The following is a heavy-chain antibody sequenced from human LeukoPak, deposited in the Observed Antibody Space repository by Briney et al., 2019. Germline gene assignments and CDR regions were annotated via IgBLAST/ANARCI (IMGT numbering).Heavy chain of an antibody. CDR3: ARGLWKWPVDY. V-gene: IGHV1-46*01. Sequence: ASVKVSCKASGYTFTSNYMHWVRQAPGQGLEWMGMINPSGGSTSYARKFQGRVTMTSDTSTSTVFMELSSLRSEDTAVYSCARGLWKWPVDYWGQGTLVTVSS. D-gene: IGHD3-16*01. J-gene: IGHJ4*02. CDR2: INPSGGST. CDR1: GYTFTSNY.